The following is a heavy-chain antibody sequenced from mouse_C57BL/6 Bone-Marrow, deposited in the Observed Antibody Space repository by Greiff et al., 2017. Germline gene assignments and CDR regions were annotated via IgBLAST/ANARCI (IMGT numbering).Heavy chain of an antibody. CDR2: IYPRDGSA. V-gene: IGHV1-78*01. CDR1: GYTFTDHP. D-gene: IGHD2-4*01. J-gene: IGHJ3*01. Sequence: VKLVESDAELVKPGASVKISCKVSGYTFTDHPIHWMKQRPEQGLEWIGYIYPRDGSAKYNEKFKGKATLTADKSSSTAYMQLNSLTSEDSAVYFCATYDYDWFAYWGQGTLVTVSA. CDR3: ATYDYDWFAY.